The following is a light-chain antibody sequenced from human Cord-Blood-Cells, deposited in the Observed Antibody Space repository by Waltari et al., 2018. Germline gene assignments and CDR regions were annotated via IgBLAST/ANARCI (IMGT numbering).Light chain of an antibody. Sequence: PASVSGSPGQSITISCTGTSSDVGGYNYVSWYQQHPGKAPKLMIYDVSKRPSGVSNRFSGSKSGNTASLTISGLQAEDEADYYCSSYTSSSTWVFCGGTKLTVL. CDR2: DVS. V-gene: IGLV2-14*01. CDR3: SSYTSSSTWV. CDR1: SSDVGGYNY. J-gene: IGLJ3*02.